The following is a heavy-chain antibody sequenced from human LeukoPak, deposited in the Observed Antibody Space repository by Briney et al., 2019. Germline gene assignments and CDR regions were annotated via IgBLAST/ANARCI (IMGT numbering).Heavy chain of an antibody. Sequence: GSLRLSCAASGFSFSTNWMHWVRQAPGKGLVWVSRISSDGSSTIYADFVQGRLTISRDNTNNTLFLQVNRLTVDDTAVYYCVKGGFYAWRSFDSWGHGTLVTVSS. CDR1: GFSFSTNW. CDR2: ISSDGSST. CDR3: VKGGFYAWRSFDS. D-gene: IGHD3-16*01. V-gene: IGHV3-74*01. J-gene: IGHJ4*01.